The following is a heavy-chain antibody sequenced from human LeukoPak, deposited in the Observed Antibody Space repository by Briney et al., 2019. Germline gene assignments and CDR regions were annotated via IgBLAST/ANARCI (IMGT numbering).Heavy chain of an antibody. Sequence: ASVKVSCNASGYMCSDYYMHWFRQAPGQGLEWRGEINENSGGTKYAQKFQGRVTFTRDTSISTAYLELSRLRLDDTALYYCARDSARDTGLSLDHWGQGTLVTVSS. J-gene: IGHJ4*02. V-gene: IGHV1-2*02. CDR1: GYMCSDYY. CDR2: INENSGGT. CDR3: ARDSARDTGLSLDH. D-gene: IGHD2-8*02.